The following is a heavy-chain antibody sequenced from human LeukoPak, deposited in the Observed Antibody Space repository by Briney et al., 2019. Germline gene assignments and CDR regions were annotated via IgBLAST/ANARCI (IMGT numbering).Heavy chain of an antibody. J-gene: IGHJ6*03. Sequence: ASVKVSCKASGYTFTGYYMHWVRQAPGQGLEWMGWINPNSGGTNYAQKFQGRVTITRDTSASTAYMELSSLRSEDMAVYYCAREGRQQLWLGVYYYYMDVWGKGTTVTVSS. CDR2: INPNSGGT. CDR3: AREGRQQLWLGVYYYYMDV. V-gene: IGHV1-2*02. D-gene: IGHD6-13*01. CDR1: GYTFTGYY.